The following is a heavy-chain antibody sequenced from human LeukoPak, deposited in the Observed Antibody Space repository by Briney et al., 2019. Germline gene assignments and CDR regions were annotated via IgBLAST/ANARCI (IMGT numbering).Heavy chain of an antibody. Sequence: ASVKVSCKASGYIFTGYYMHWVRQAPGQGLEWMGWINPNSGDTNYARKFQGRVTMTRDTSISTAYMELSRLRSDDTAVYYCARDLKRGYSSGRYSWGTGSSNDYWGQGTLVTVSS. J-gene: IGHJ4*02. CDR1: GYIFTGYY. V-gene: IGHV1-2*02. CDR3: ARDLKRGYSSGRYSWGTGSSNDY. CDR2: INPNSGDT. D-gene: IGHD6-19*01.